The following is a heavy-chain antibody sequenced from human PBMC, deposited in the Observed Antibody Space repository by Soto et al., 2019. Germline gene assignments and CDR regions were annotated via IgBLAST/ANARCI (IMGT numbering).Heavy chain of an antibody. D-gene: IGHD3-16*01. CDR2: IKQDGSEK. Sequence: EVPLVESGGGLVQPGGSLRLSCAASGFTFSRYWMSWVRQAPGKGLEWVANIKQDGSEKYYVGSVKGRFTISRDNAKNSLYLQMDSLRAEDTAVYYCATWGGPGDYWGQGTLVTVSS. CDR1: GFTFSRYW. CDR3: ATWGGPGDY. V-gene: IGHV3-7*01. J-gene: IGHJ4*02.